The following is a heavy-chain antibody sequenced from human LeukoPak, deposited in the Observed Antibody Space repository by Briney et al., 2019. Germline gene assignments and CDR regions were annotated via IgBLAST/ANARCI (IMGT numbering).Heavy chain of an antibody. J-gene: IGHJ4*02. CDR1: GFTFSSYG. CDR3: AKDGDIVVVPTV. Sequence: GGSLRLSCAASGFTFSSYGMHWVRQAPGKGLEWVAVIWYDGSNKYYADSVKGRFTISRDNSKNTLYLQMNSLRAEDTDVYYCAKDGDIVVVPTVWGQGTLVTVSS. CDR2: IWYDGSNK. D-gene: IGHD2-2*01. V-gene: IGHV3-33*06.